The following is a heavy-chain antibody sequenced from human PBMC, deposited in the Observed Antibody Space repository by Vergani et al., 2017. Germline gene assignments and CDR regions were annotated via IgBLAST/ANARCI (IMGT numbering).Heavy chain of an antibody. CDR1: GGSISSYY. CDR2: IYYSGST. V-gene: IGHV4-59*01. D-gene: IGHD6-6*01. CDR3: VRAGGSIAARVFDY. J-gene: IGHJ4*02. Sequence: QVQLQEPGPALVKPSETLSLTCTVSGGSISSYYWSWIRQPPGKGLEWIGYIYYSGSTNYNPSPKSRVTISVDTSKNQFSLKLSSVAAADTAVYYCVRAGGSIAARVFDYWGQGTLVTVSS.